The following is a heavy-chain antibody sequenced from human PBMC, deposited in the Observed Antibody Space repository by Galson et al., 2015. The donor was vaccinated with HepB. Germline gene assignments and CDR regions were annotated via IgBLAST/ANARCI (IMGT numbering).Heavy chain of an antibody. V-gene: IGHV1-2*02. CDR2: INPNSGGT. J-gene: IGHJ4*02. CDR3: ARALGYDFWSGYPSYFDY. CDR1: GYTFTGYY. D-gene: IGHD3-3*01. Sequence: SVKVSCKASGYTFTGYYMHWVRQAPGQGLEWMGWINPNSGGTNYAQKFQGRVTMTRDTSISTAYMELSRLRSDDTAAYYCARALGYDFWSGYPSYFDYWGQGTLVTVSS.